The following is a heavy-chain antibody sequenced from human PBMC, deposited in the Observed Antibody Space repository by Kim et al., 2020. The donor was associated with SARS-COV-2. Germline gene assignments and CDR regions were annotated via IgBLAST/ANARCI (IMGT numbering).Heavy chain of an antibody. CDR2: IIPIFGTA. V-gene: IGHV1-69*13. D-gene: IGHD2-15*01. CDR1: GGTFSSYA. CDR3: AGVVLSWGQLLVRAYYYYYGMDV. Sequence: SVKVSCKASGGTFSSYAISWVRQAPGQGIEWMGGIIPIFGTANYAQKFQGRVTITADECTSTAFMQLSSLRSEDTAVYYCAGVVLSWGQLLVRAYYYYYGMDVWGQGTTVTVSS. J-gene: IGHJ6*02.